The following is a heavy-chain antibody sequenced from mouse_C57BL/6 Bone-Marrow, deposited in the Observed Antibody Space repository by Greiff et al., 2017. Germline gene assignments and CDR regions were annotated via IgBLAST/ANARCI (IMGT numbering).Heavy chain of an antibody. CDR3: ANTVVYFDY. V-gene: IGHV1-7*01. D-gene: IGHD1-1*01. CDR1: GYTFTSYW. Sequence: QVQLQQSGAELAKPGASVKLSCKASGYTFTSYWMHWVKQRPGQGLEWIGYINPSSGYTKYNQKFKDKATLTADKYSSTAYMQLSSLTYEDSAVYYCANTVVYFDYWGQGTTLTVSS. J-gene: IGHJ2*01. CDR2: INPSSGYT.